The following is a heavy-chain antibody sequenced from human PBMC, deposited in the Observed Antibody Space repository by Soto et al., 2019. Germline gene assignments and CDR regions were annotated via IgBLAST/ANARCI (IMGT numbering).Heavy chain of an antibody. J-gene: IGHJ5*02. V-gene: IGHV4-59*01. D-gene: IGHD5-12*01. Sequence: SETLSLTCTVSGGSISGYYWSWIRQPPGKGLEYIGYIYYRGSTNYNPSLKSRVTMSVDTSRNLFSLKVNSVTAADTAVYYCARITVDIVATISFVYWFDPWGQGTLVTVS. CDR1: GGSISGYY. CDR2: IYYRGST. CDR3: ARITVDIVATISFVYWFDP.